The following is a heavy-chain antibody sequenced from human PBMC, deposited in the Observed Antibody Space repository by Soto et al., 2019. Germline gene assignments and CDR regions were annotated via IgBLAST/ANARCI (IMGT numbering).Heavy chain of an antibody. J-gene: IGHJ6*02. CDR2: IYYSGST. V-gene: IGHV4-59*01. D-gene: IGHD6-13*01. CDR3: ACEGVSSSWYYYYALDV. Sequence: QVQLQESGPGLVKPSETLSLTCTVSGGSISSYYWSWIRQPPGKGLEWIGYIYYSGSTNYSPSLKSRVTTSADTSTNQCSLNLSSVTAADMAVYYCACEGVSSSWYYYYALDVWGQGTTVTVSS. CDR1: GGSISSYY.